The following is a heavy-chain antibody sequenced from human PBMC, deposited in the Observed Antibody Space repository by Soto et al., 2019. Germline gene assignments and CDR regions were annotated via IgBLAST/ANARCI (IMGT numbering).Heavy chain of an antibody. CDR3: ARGRVGYSSSWYSSYYFDY. CDR2: IYYSGST. Sequence: KPSETLSLTCTVSGGSISSGGYYWSWIRQHPGKGLEWIGYIYYSGSTYYNPSLKSRVTISVDTSKNQFSLKLSSVTAADTAVYYCARGRVGYSSSWYSSYYFDYWGQGTLVTVSS. CDR1: GGSISSGGYY. D-gene: IGHD6-13*01. J-gene: IGHJ4*02. V-gene: IGHV4-31*03.